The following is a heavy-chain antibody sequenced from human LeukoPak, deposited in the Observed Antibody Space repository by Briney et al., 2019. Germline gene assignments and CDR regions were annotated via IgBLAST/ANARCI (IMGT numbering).Heavy chain of an antibody. CDR3: ARDSSSWNGNYFDY. CDR2: ISSSSSYI. D-gene: IGHD6-13*01. J-gene: IGHJ4*02. Sequence: PGGSLRLSCAASGFTFSSYSMNWVRQAPGKGLEWVSSISSSSSYIYCADSVKGRFTISRDNAKNSLYLQMNSLRAEDTAVYYCARDSSSWNGNYFDYWGQGTLVTVSS. CDR1: GFTFSSYS. V-gene: IGHV3-21*01.